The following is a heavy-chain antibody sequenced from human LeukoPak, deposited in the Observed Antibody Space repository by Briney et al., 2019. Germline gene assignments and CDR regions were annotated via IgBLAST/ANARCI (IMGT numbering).Heavy chain of an antibody. V-gene: IGHV5-51*01. CDR3: VRSDSGWYSDFDL. CDR2: IYPSDSDT. D-gene: IGHD6-19*01. CDR1: GYSFTSYW. Sequence: GESLKISCKGSGYSFTSYWIGWVRQMPGKRLEWMGIIYPSDSDTRYNPSFQGQVTISADKSISTAFLHWTSLKASDSAMYYCVRSDSGWYSDFDLWGRGTLVTVSS. J-gene: IGHJ2*01.